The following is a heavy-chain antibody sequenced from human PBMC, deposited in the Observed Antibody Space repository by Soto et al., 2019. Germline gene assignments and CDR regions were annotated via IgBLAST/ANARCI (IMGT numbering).Heavy chain of an antibody. CDR1: GFNLNSCV. V-gene: IGHV3-23*01. CDR3: AKGWGDY. J-gene: IGHJ4*02. CDR2: ISGSSP. D-gene: IGHD3-16*01. Sequence: DVPLLESGGGLVQPGGSLRLSCVASGFNLNSCVMSWVRQAPGKGLEWVSGISGSSPYYADSVKGRFTISRDNSKNTLYLQMNSLRAEDTAAYYCAKGWGDYWGQGTLVTVSS.